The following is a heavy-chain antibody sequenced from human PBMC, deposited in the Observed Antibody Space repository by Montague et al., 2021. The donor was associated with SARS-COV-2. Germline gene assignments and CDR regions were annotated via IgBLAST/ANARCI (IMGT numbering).Heavy chain of an antibody. CDR1: GFTFSSYW. CDR3: ARDASASYYDILTGFTPYNWFDP. Sequence: SLRLSCAASGFTFSSYWMHWVRQAPGKGLVWVSRINSDGSSTSYVDSVKGRFTISRDNAKNTLYLQMNSLRAEDTAVYYCARDASASYYDILTGFTPYNWFDPWGQGTLVTVSS. J-gene: IGHJ5*02. D-gene: IGHD3-9*01. V-gene: IGHV3-74*01. CDR2: INSDGSST.